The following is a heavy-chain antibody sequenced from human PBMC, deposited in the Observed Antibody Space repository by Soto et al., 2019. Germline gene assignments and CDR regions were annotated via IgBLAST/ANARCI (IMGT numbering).Heavy chain of an antibody. D-gene: IGHD6-19*01. V-gene: IGHV5-51*01. J-gene: IGHJ4*02. Sequence: GESLKISCKASGYTFSTYCIGWVRQMPGKGLEWMGIIYPGDSDTKYSPSLQGRVTISADTSISTAYLQWSSLKASDTAMYYCARPVGSGWSSDFSYCGQGTLVTVSS. CDR3: ARPVGSGWSSDFSY. CDR2: IYPGDSDT. CDR1: GYTFSTYC.